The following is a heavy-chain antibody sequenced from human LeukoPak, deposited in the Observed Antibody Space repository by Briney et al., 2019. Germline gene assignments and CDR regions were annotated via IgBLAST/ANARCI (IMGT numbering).Heavy chain of an antibody. V-gene: IGHV3-7*01. Sequence: GGSLRLSCAASGFTFSTYWMTWVRQAPGKGLEWVANMKQDGSERNYVDSVKGRFTISRDNAKNSLSLQMNTLRAEDTAVYYCARDVRVDFWGQGTLVTVSS. CDR1: GFTFSTYW. CDR2: MKQDGSER. J-gene: IGHJ4*02. CDR3: ARDVRVDF. D-gene: IGHD2/OR15-2a*01.